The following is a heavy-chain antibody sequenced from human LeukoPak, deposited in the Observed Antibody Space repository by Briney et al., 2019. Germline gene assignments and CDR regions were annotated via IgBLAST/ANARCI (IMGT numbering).Heavy chain of an antibody. CDR1: GGSFSGYY. D-gene: IGHD5-18*01. V-gene: IGHV4-34*01. CDR3: ARYRSYGYRYYFDY. J-gene: IGHJ4*02. CDR2: INHSGST. Sequence: SETLSLTCAVYGGSFSGYYWSWIRQPPGKGLEWIGEINHSGSTNYNPSLKSRVPISVDTSKNQFSLKLSSVTAADTAVYYCARYRSYGYRYYFDYWGQGTLVTVSS.